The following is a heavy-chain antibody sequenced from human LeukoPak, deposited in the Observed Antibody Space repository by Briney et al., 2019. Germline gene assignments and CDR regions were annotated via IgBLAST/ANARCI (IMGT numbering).Heavy chain of an antibody. V-gene: IGHV3-48*03. CDR3: ARVYYDSSGYYGAYFYYFDY. J-gene: IGHJ4*02. CDR2: ISSSGSTI. CDR1: GFTFSSYE. D-gene: IGHD3-22*01. Sequence: GRSLRLSCAASGFTFSSYEMNWVRQAPGKGLEWVSYISSSGSTIYYADSVKGRFTISRDNAKNSLYLQMNSLRAEDTAVYYCARVYYDSSGYYGAYFYYFDYWGQGTLVTVSS.